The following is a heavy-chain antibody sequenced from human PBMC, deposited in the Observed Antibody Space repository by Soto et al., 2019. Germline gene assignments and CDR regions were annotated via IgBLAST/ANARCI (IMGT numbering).Heavy chain of an antibody. J-gene: IGHJ4*02. Sequence: EVQLVESGGGLVQPGGSLRLSCAASGFTFSSYEMNWVRQAPGKGLEWVSYISSSGSTIYYADSVKGRFTISRDNAKNSLMRKRNGLRAEDTAVYEWARGQYGCGGGYFDYWGQETLVTVSS. CDR2: ISSSGSTI. CDR1: GFTFSSYE. CDR3: ARGQYGCGGGYFDY. D-gene: IGHD3-16*01. V-gene: IGHV3-48*03.